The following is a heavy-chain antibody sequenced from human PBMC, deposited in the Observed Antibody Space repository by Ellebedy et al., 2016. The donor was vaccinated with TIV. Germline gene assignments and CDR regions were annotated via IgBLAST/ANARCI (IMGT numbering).Heavy chain of an antibody. Sequence: KFQGRVTITRDTSASTAYMELSSLRSEDTAVYYCAKRMNRFYDYWGQGTLVTVSS. D-gene: IGHD2-15*01. J-gene: IGHJ4*02. CDR3: AKRMNRFYDY. V-gene: IGHV1-3*01.